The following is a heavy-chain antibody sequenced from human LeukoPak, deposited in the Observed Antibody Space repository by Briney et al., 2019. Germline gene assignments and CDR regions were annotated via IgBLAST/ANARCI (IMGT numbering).Heavy chain of an antibody. Sequence: ASVKVSCKASGYTFTGYYMHWVRQAPGQGLEWMGWINPNSGGTNYAQKFQGRVTMTRDTSISTAYMELSRLRSDDTAVYYCARGKFSMIVVGPLDYWGQGTLVTVSS. CDR3: ARGKFSMIVVGPLDY. CDR2: INPNSGGT. CDR1: GYTFTGYY. D-gene: IGHD3-22*01. J-gene: IGHJ4*02. V-gene: IGHV1-2*02.